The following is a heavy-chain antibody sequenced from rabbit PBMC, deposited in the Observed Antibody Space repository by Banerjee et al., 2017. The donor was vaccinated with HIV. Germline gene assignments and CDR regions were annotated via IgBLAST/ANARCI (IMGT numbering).Heavy chain of an antibody. Sequence: LEESGGDLVKPGASLTLTCTTSGFSFSNSYYMCWVRQAPGKGLEWIGCIDSSSITWYASWVNGRFTISKTSSTTVTLQMTSLTAADTATYFCARGYASSSGYYGGNLWGPGTLVTVS. CDR3: ARGYASSSGYYGGNL. V-gene: IGHV1S40*01. J-gene: IGHJ4*01. CDR1: GFSFSNSYY. CDR2: IDSSSIT. D-gene: IGHD1-1*01.